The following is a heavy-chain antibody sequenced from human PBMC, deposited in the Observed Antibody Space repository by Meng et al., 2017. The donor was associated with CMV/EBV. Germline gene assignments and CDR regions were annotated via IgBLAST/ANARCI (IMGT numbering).Heavy chain of an antibody. CDR3: ARAHLGDWFDP. CDR2: ISTDNENA. D-gene: IGHD2-15*01. J-gene: IGHJ5*02. Sequence: KAYGYTFTNKGIRWERQAPGQGLKWRRWISTDNENANYAQKRQGRVTMTTDTTTTTAYMELRSLRSDDTAVYYCARAHLGDWFDPWGQGTLVTVSS. V-gene: IGHV1-18*01. CDR1: GYTFTNKG.